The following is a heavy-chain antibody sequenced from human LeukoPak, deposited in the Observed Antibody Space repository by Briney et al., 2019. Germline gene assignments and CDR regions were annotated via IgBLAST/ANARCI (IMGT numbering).Heavy chain of an antibody. CDR1: GFTFSSYS. Sequence: GGSLRLSCAASGFTFSSYSMNWVRQAPGKGLEWVSSISSSSSTIYYADSVKGRFTISRDNAKNSLYLQMNSLRAEDTAVYYCARSSGIAAADDAFDIWGQGTMVTVSS. V-gene: IGHV3-48*04. D-gene: IGHD6-13*01. CDR2: ISSSSSTI. J-gene: IGHJ3*02. CDR3: ARSSGIAAADDAFDI.